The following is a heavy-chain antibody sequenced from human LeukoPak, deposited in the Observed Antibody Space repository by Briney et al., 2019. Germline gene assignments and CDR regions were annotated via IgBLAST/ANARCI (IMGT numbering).Heavy chain of an antibody. Sequence: ASVKVSCKASGDTFSSYYMHWVRQAPGQGLEWMGIIDPSGGSTTYAQKFQGRVTMTRDTSTSTVYMELSSLRSEDTAVYYCARGGVLRFLEHLDYWGQGTLVTVSS. CDR1: GDTFSSYY. J-gene: IGHJ4*02. V-gene: IGHV1-46*01. CDR3: ARGGVLRFLEHLDY. D-gene: IGHD3-3*01. CDR2: IDPSGGST.